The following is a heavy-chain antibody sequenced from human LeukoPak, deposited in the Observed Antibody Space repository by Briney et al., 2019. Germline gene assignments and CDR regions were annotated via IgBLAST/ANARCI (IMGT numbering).Heavy chain of an antibody. Sequence: GGSLRLSCAASGFTFSSYWMHWVRQAPGKGLVWVSRINSDGSSTSYADSVKGRFTISRDNAKNTLYLQMNSLRAEDTAVYYCARNYDISTGYYNVHFDYWGQGTLVTVSS. CDR3: ARNYDISTGYYNVHFDY. CDR1: GFTFSSYW. D-gene: IGHD3-9*01. CDR2: INSDGSST. V-gene: IGHV3-74*01. J-gene: IGHJ4*02.